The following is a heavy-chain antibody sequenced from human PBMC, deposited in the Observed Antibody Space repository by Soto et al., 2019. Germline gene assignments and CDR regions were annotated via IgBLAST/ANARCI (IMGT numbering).Heavy chain of an antibody. J-gene: IGHJ6*03. D-gene: IGHD3-22*01. V-gene: IGHV3-23*01. CDR2: ISSTGGDT. Sequence: KGLEWFSAISSTGGDTYYVDSVKGRFTGSRDNSKNTLYLQMHSLGAEDTAVYYCAKDFVPNDRSSNYSIVPGSPGERLVLSRYSGWG. CDR3: AKDFVPNDRSSNYSIVPGSPGERLVLSRYSG.